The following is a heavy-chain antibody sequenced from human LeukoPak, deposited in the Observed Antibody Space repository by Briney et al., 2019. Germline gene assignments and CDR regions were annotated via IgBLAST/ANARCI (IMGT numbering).Heavy chain of an antibody. CDR3: ARGYDLLTGYHDAFDT. Sequence: GASVKVSCKASGYSFTGYYMHWLRQAPGQEPELMGWINPNSGGTNYAQRFQGRVTMTRDTSISTAYMELSRLRSGDTAVYYCARGYDLLTGYHDAFDTWGQGTMVTVSS. J-gene: IGHJ3*02. V-gene: IGHV1-2*02. CDR2: INPNSGGT. D-gene: IGHD3-9*01. CDR1: GYSFTGYY.